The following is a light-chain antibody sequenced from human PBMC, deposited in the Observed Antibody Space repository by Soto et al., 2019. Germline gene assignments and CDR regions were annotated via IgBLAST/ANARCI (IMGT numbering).Light chain of an antibody. J-gene: IGKJ1*01. CDR2: AAS. Sequence: DIEMTQSPSSLSASVGDRVTITCRASQSISSYLNWYQQKPGNAPNLLIYAASTLQSGVPSRFSAYGSETDFTLTISNLXAEDFATYYCQQSYTTPRTFGQGTKVEVK. CDR1: QSISSY. CDR3: QQSYTTPRT. V-gene: IGKV1-39*01.